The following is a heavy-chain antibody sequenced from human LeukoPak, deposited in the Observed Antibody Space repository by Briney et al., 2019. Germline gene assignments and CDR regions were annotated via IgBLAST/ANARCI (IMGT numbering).Heavy chain of an antibody. CDR2: ISSSSSYI. J-gene: IGHJ3*02. Sequence: PGGSLRLSCAASGFTISSYSMNWVRQAPGKGLEWVSSISSSSSYIYYADSVKGRFTISRDNAKNSLYLQMNSLRAEDTAVYYCARDPIEYSSSRGLDAFDIWGQGTMVTVSS. D-gene: IGHD6-6*01. CDR3: ARDPIEYSSSRGLDAFDI. V-gene: IGHV3-21*01. CDR1: GFTISSYS.